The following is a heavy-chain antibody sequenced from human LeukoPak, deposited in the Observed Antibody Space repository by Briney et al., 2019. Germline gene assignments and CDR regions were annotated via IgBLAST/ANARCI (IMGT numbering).Heavy chain of an antibody. D-gene: IGHD3-22*01. CDR1: GGTFSSYA. CDR3: ARVTGYMIEDYFDY. Sequence: VASVKVSCKASGGTFSSYAISWVRQAPGQGLEWMGGIIPIFGTANYAQKFQGRVTITADKSTSTAYMELSSLRSEDTAVYYCARVTGYMIEDYFDYWGQGTLVTVSS. V-gene: IGHV1-69*06. J-gene: IGHJ4*02. CDR2: IIPIFGTA.